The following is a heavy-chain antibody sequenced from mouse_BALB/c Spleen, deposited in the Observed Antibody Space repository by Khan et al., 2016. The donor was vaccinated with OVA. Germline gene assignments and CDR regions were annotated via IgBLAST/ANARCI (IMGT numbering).Heavy chain of an antibody. CDR3: AGTSYYGNYYFDY. D-gene: IGHD2-10*01. V-gene: IGHV3-8*02. CDR1: GDSITSGY. Sequence: EVQLQESGPSLVKPSQTLSLTCSVTGDSITSGYWNWIRKFPGNKVEYMGYISYSGNTYYNPSLKSRISITRDTSKNQHYLQLNSVTTDDTATYXCAGTSYYGNYYFDYWGLGTTLTVSS. J-gene: IGHJ2*01. CDR2: ISYSGNT.